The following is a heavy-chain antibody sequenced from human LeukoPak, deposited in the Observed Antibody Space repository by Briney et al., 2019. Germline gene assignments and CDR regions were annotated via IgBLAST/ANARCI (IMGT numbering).Heavy chain of an antibody. D-gene: IGHD4-23*01. CDR3: ARAPGLYGGIRTSDAFDI. Sequence: SQTLSLTCTVSGGSISSGDYYWSWIRQPPGKGLEWIGYIYYSGSTYYNPSLKSRVTTSVDTSKNQFSLKLSSVTAADTAVYYCARAPGLYGGIRTSDAFDIWGQGTMVTVSS. J-gene: IGHJ3*02. V-gene: IGHV4-30-4*01. CDR1: GGSISSGDYY. CDR2: IYYSGST.